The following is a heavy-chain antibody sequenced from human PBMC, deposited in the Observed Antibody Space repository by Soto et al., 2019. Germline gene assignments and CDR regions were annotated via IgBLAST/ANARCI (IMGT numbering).Heavy chain of an antibody. Sequence: QVQLVQSGAEVKKPGASVKVSCKASGYTFTDYGITWVRQAPGQGLEWMGWISTYNGNTNYAQKLQDRVTMTTDTTTNTAYMELGSLRSDDTAVDYCARIPVAGRYYSYYMDVWCKGTTVTVSS. CDR1: GYTFTDYG. D-gene: IGHD6-19*01. J-gene: IGHJ6*03. CDR2: ISTYNGNT. V-gene: IGHV1-18*01. CDR3: ARIPVAGRYYSYYMDV.